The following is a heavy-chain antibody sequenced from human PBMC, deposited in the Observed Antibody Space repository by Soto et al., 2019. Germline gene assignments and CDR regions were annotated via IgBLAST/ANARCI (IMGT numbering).Heavy chain of an antibody. V-gene: IGHV3-48*02. Sequence: GGSLRLSCAASGFTFSSYSMNWVRQAPGKGLEWVSYISTSGTTIYYADSVKGRFTISRDDDKNSLYLQMNSLRDEDTAVYYCVRRSGMDVWGQGTTVTVSS. CDR2: ISTSGTTI. CDR3: VRRSGMDV. CDR1: GFTFSSYS. J-gene: IGHJ6*02.